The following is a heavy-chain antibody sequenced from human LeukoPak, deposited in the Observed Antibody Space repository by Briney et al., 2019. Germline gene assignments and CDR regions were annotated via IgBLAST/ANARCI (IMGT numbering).Heavy chain of an antibody. D-gene: IGHD6-13*01. Sequence: PGGSLRLSCAASGFTFSSYWMHWVRQAPGKGLVWVSRINSDGSSTSYADSVKGRFTISRDNAKDTLYLQVNSLRAEDTAVYYCARGRYSSSWHQFPFDHWGQGTLVTVSS. CDR1: GFTFSSYW. V-gene: IGHV3-74*01. CDR2: INSDGSST. J-gene: IGHJ4*02. CDR3: ARGRYSSSWHQFPFDH.